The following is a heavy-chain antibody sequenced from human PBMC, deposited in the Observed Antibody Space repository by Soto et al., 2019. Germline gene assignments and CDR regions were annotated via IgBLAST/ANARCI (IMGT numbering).Heavy chain of an antibody. J-gene: IGHJ6*02. CDR1: GGTFSSYA. CDR3: ARHLGGNHYSYGMDV. CDR2: IIPIFGTA. D-gene: IGHD3-16*01. V-gene: IGHV1-69*12. Sequence: QVQLVQSGAEVKKPGSSVKVSCKASGGTFSSYAISWVRQAPGQGLEWMGGIIPIFGTADYAQKFQGRVTITADESTSTAYMDLSTLRSEDTAVYYCARHLGGNHYSYGMDVWGQGTTVTVSS.